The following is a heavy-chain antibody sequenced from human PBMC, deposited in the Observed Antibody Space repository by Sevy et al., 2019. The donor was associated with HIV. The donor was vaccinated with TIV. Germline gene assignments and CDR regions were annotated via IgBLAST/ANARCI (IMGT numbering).Heavy chain of an antibody. CDR3: AKGTVAAPVGNYFDH. CDR1: GFSFMPYA. Sequence: GSLRLSCAASGFSFMPYAMSWVRQAPGKGLEWVSGISGSSGLTYYADSVNGRFTISRDNSKNTLYLKMKNLRADDTAVYYCAKGTVAAPVGNYFDHWGHGALVTVSS. CDR2: ISGSSGLT. J-gene: IGHJ4*01. D-gene: IGHD6-25*01. V-gene: IGHV3-23*01.